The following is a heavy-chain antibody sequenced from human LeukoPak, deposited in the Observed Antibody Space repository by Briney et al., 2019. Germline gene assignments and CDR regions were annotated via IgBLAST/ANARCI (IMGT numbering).Heavy chain of an antibody. CDR1: GGSISRSSYY. D-gene: IGHD1-14*01. CDR2: IHYTGST. Sequence: PSETLSLTCTVSGGSISRSSYYWGWIRQPPGKGLEWIGTIHYTGSTYYNPSLKSRVTISVDTSKNQFALKLNSVTAADTAVYYCARVGPQGYYWGQGTLVTVSS. CDR3: ARVGPQGYY. J-gene: IGHJ4*02. V-gene: IGHV4-39*06.